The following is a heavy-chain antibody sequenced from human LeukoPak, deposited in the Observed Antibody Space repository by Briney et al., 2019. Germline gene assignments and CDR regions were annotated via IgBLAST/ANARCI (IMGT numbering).Heavy chain of an antibody. D-gene: IGHD6-19*01. CDR2: ISGSGGST. J-gene: IGHJ4*02. CDR3: AKDRGLAVAGTTPLDY. V-gene: IGHV3-23*01. Sequence: GGSLRLSCAASGFTFSSYWMRWVRQAPGKGLEWVSAISGSGGSTYYADSVKGRFTISRDNSKNTLYLQMNSLRAEDTAVYYCAKDRGLAVAGTTPLDYWGQGTLVTVSS. CDR1: GFTFSSYW.